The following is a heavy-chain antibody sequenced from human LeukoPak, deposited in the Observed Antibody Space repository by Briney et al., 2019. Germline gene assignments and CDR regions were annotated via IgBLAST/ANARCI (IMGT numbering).Heavy chain of an antibody. Sequence: QSGPTLVNPTQTLTLTCTVSGFSLSNARMGVSWIRQPPGKALEWLAHIFSNDEKSYGTSLKSRLTISKDTSKSQVVLTMTNMDPVDTATYYCARISFGGVIWGIVIDYWGQGTLVTVSS. D-gene: IGHD3-16*02. CDR2: IFSNDEK. CDR1: GFSLSNARMG. J-gene: IGHJ4*02. V-gene: IGHV2-26*01. CDR3: ARISFGGVIWGIVIDY.